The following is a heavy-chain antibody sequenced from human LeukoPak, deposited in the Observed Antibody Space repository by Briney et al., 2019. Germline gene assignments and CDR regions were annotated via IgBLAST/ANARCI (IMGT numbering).Heavy chain of an antibody. CDR3: ARAPKMNY. CDR1: GGSFSGYY. CDR2: INHGGST. V-gene: IGHV4-34*01. J-gene: IGHJ4*02. Sequence: PSETLSLTCAVYGGSFSGYYWSWIRQPPGKGLEWIGEINHGGSTNYNPSLKSRVTTSVDTSKNQFSLKLSSVTAADTAVYYCARAPKMNYWGQGTLVTVSS.